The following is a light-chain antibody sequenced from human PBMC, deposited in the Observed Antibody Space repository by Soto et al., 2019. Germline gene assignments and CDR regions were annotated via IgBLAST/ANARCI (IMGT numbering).Light chain of an antibody. J-gene: IGKJ1*01. V-gene: IGKV1-5*01. CDR1: QRVSGG. Sequence: DIVLTQSPATLSLSPGERATLYCGASQRVSGGFLAWYQQKPGTAPKLLIYHASTLESGVPSRFSGSGSGTEFTLTISSLQPDDFATYYCQQYNSYWTFGQGTKVDIK. CDR3: QQYNSYWT. CDR2: HAS.